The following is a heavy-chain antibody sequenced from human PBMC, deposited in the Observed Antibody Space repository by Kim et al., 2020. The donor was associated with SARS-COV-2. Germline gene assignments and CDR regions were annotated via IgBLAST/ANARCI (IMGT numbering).Heavy chain of an antibody. D-gene: IGHD3-3*01. CDR3: ARSSGKLVLRQNNWFDP. CDR2: INAGNGNT. Sequence: ASVKVSCKASGYTFTSYAMHWVRQAPGQRLEWMGWINAGNGNTKYSQKFQGRVTITRDTSASTAYMELSSLRSEDTAVYYCARSSGKLVLRQNNWFDPWGQGTLVTVSS. J-gene: IGHJ5*02. CDR1: GYTFTSYA. V-gene: IGHV1-3*01.